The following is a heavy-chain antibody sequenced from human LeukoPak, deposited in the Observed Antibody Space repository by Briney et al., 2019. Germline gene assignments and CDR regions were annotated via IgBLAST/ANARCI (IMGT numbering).Heavy chain of an antibody. D-gene: IGHD4-17*01. Sequence: SVKVSCKASGGAFSSYAISWVRQAPGPGLEWLGGIIPLFGTANYAQNFQGRITITADTSTSTAYMELSSLRSEDTAVYYCARELTTVTTSHFDYWGQGTLVTVSS. J-gene: IGHJ4*02. V-gene: IGHV1-69*06. CDR2: IIPLFGTA. CDR3: ARELTTVTTSHFDY. CDR1: GGAFSSYA.